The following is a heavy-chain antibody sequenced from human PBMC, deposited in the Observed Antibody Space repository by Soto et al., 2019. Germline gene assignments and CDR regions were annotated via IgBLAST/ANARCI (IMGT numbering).Heavy chain of an antibody. CDR2: IYYSGST. Sequence: QVQLQESGPGLVKPSQTLSLTCTVSGGSISSGGNYWSWIRQHPGKGLEWIGYIYYSGSTYYNPSLKSRGTIXVXTXXNQFSVKLSSVTAADTAVYYCARDPSVANYWYFDLWGRGTLVTVSS. CDR1: GGSISSGGNY. V-gene: IGHV4-31*03. J-gene: IGHJ2*01. CDR3: ARDPSVANYWYFDL. D-gene: IGHD2-15*01.